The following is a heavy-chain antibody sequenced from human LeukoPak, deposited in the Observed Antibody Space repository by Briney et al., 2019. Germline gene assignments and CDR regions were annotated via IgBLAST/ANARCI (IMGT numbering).Heavy chain of an antibody. CDR3: ARDSNDGDYAGVLFDY. CDR2: ISSSSSTI. J-gene: IGHJ4*02. D-gene: IGHD4-17*01. Sequence: PGGSLRLSCAASGFTFSSYSMNWVRQAPGKGLEWVSYISSSSSTIYYADSVKGRFTISRDNAKSSLYLQMNSLRAEDTAVYYCARDSNDGDYAGVLFDYWGQGTLVTVSS. V-gene: IGHV3-48*01. CDR1: GFTFSSYS.